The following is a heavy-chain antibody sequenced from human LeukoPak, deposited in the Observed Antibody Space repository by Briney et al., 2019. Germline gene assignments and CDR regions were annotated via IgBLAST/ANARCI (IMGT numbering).Heavy chain of an antibody. V-gene: IGHV3-7*01. Sequence: GGSLRLSCAASGFTFSSYWMSWVRQAPGKGLEWVANIKQDGSEKYYVDSVKGRFTISRDNAKNSLYLQMNSLRAEDTAVYYCARDYLDHVWGSYRYRLDYWGQGPLVTGSS. CDR1: GFTFSSYW. J-gene: IGHJ4*02. CDR3: ARDYLDHVWGSYRYRLDY. CDR2: IKQDGSEK. D-gene: IGHD3-16*02.